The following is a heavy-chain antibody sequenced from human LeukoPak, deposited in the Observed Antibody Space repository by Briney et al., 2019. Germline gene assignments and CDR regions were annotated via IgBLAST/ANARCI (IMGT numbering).Heavy chain of an antibody. CDR3: TTLRQI. J-gene: IGHJ4*02. CDR1: GLTLSNAW. Sequence: NPGGSLRLSCAASGLTLSNAWMSWVRQAPGKGPEWVARIKSETDGGTTDYTAPVKGRFTISRDDSKNMLYLQMNSLETEDTAVYFCTTLRQIWGQGTLVTVSS. CDR2: IKSETDGGTT. V-gene: IGHV3-15*01.